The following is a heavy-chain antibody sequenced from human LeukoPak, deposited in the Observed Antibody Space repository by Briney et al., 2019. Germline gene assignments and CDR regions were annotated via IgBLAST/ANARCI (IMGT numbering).Heavy chain of an antibody. CDR1: GFTFSSYW. CDR3: AKDILPGRVPAAMFDY. Sequence: PGGSLRLSCAASGFTFSSYWMPWVRQAPGKGLEWVSGISWNSGSIGYADSVKGRFTISRDNAKNSLYLQMNSLRAEDTALYYCAKDILPGRVPAAMFDYWGQGTLVTVSS. J-gene: IGHJ4*02. D-gene: IGHD2-2*01. V-gene: IGHV3-9*01. CDR2: ISWNSGSI.